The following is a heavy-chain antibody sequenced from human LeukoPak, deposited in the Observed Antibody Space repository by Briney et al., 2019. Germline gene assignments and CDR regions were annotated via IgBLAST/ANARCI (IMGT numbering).Heavy chain of an antibody. CDR2: INSNGGRT. J-gene: IGHJ4*02. D-gene: IGHD3-22*01. CDR1: GFTLSRYS. V-gene: IGHV3-64D*06. CDR3: VKDLYYDNSGYYSGAFDY. Sequence: GGSLRLSCAASGFTLSRYSMNWVRQTPGRGLEYVSAINSNGGRTYYADSVKGRFTISRDNSKNTLFLQMSSLRVEDTAVYYCVKDLYYDNSGYYSGAFDYWGQGTLVTVSS.